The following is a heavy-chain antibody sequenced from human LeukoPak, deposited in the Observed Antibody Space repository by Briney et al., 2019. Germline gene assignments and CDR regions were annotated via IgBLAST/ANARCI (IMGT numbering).Heavy chain of an antibody. V-gene: IGHV1-2*02. CDR2: INPNSGGT. J-gene: IGHJ3*02. CDR3: ARPVVPAAMPGTRLGGSDAFDI. Sequence: HGASVKVSCKASGYTFTGYYMHWVRQAPGQGLEWMGWINPNSGGTNYAQKFQGRVTMTRDTSISTAYMELSRLRSDDTAVYYCARPVVPAAMPGTRLGGSDAFDIWGQGTMVTVSS. D-gene: IGHD2-2*01. CDR1: GYTFTGYY.